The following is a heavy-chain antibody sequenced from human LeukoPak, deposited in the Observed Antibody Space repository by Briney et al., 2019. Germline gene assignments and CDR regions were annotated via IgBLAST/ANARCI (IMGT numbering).Heavy chain of an antibody. CDR2: IYYSGST. D-gene: IGHD3-10*02. V-gene: IGHV4-39*07. Sequence: HSETLSLTCTVSGGSISSSSYYWGWIRQPPGKGLEWIGSIYYSGSTYYNPSLKSRVTMSVDTSKNQFSLKLSSVTAADTAVYYCAREMGMFAGMDVWGQGTTVTVSS. CDR3: AREMGMFAGMDV. CDR1: GGSISSSSYY. J-gene: IGHJ6*02.